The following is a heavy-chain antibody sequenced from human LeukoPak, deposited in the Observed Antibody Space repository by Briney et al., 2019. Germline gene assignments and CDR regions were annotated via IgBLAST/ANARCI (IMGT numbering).Heavy chain of an antibody. Sequence: ASVTVSCKASGYIFTIYDINWVRQATGQGLEWMGWMNPNSGNTGYAQKFQGRVTMTRNTSISTAYMELSSLRSEDTAVYYCARDCVVVVPAAISYYYGMDVWGQGTTVTVSS. D-gene: IGHD2-2*01. CDR1: GYIFTIYD. J-gene: IGHJ6*02. CDR3: ARDCVVVVPAAISYYYGMDV. CDR2: MNPNSGNT. V-gene: IGHV1-8*01.